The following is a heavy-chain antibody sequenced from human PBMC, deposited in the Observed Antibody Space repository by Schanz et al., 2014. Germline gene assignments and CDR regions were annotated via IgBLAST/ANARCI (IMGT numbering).Heavy chain of an antibody. CDR3: AKKGGDYGSGSYQIIDD. CDR1: GFTFSSFA. Sequence: EVQLLESGGGLVQPGGSLRLSCEASGFTFSSFAMSWVRQAPGKGLEWVSYIGGSGSDTYYADSVRGRFTISRDNSKNMLYLQMNSLRADATAVYDCAKKGGDYGSGSYQIIDDWGQGTLVTVSS. V-gene: IGHV3-23*01. CDR2: IGGSGSDT. J-gene: IGHJ4*02. D-gene: IGHD3-10*01.